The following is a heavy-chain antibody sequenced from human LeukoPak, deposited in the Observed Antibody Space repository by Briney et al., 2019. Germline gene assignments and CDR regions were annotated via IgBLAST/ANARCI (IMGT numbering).Heavy chain of an antibody. D-gene: IGHD2-8*02. CDR2: ISRGGGNT. Sequence: PGGSLRLSCEASGFTLSNYVMYWIRQAPGKGLECVSVISRGGGNTYYADSVKGRFTISRDNSRNTLYLQMNSLRAEDTAVYYCARTGGLRSSMDVWGQGTTVTVSS. J-gene: IGHJ6*02. CDR1: GFTLSNYV. V-gene: IGHV3-23*01. CDR3: ARTGGLRSSMDV.